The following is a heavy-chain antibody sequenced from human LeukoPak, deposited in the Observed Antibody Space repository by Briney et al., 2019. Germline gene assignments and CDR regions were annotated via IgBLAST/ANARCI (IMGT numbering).Heavy chain of an antibody. J-gene: IGHJ4*02. Sequence: GESLQISCKGSGYRFTSYWISWVRPRPGKGLEWMGRIDRDDSYTNYSPSFQGHVTISADKSSSTAYLQWSSLKASDTAMYYCARLSGKGIDYWGQGTLVTVSS. CDR2: IDRDDSYT. CDR1: GYRFTSYW. CDR3: ARLSGKGIDY. V-gene: IGHV5-10-1*01. D-gene: IGHD3-3*01.